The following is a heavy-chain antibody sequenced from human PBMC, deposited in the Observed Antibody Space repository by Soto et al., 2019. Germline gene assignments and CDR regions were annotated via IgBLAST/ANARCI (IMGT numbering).Heavy chain of an antibody. CDR3: ARDGTIQMANFDF. Sequence: QVLLMQSGAEVKKPGSSVKVSCTSSGGPFSSYGISWVRPVSGQGLEWLGGIIPLFGTPSYARKFQDRLTISADESTTPAYMELSSQTSEDTAMYFCARDGTIQMANFDFWGQGTLVTVSS. J-gene: IGHJ4*02. CDR1: GGPFSSYG. CDR2: IIPLFGTP. V-gene: IGHV1-69*01. D-gene: IGHD1-1*01.